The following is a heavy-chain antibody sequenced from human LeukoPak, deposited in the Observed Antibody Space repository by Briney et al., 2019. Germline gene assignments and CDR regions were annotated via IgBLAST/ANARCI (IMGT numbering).Heavy chain of an antibody. J-gene: IGHJ4*02. CDR1: GFTFSDYY. CDR3: ARDPESSLLEIDY. D-gene: IGHD3-16*02. CDR2: ISSSGSTI. V-gene: IGHV3-11*04. Sequence: GGSLRLSCAASGFTFSDYYMSWIRQAPGKGLEWVSYISSSGSTIYYADSVKGRFTISRDNAKNSLYLQMNSLRAEDTAVYYCARDPESSLLEIDYWGQGTLVTVSS.